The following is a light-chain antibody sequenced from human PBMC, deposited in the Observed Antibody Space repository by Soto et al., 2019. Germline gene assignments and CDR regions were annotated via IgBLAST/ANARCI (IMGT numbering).Light chain of an antibody. Sequence: DIQMTQSPSSLSASVGDRVTITCRASQSISSYLNWYQQKPGKAPKLLIYDASSLESGVPSRFSGSGSGTEFTLTISSLEPEDFAVYYCQQRSNWPLTFGGGNKVDNK. CDR3: QQRSNWPLT. J-gene: IGKJ4*01. CDR2: DAS. CDR1: QSISSY. V-gene: IGKV1-39*01.